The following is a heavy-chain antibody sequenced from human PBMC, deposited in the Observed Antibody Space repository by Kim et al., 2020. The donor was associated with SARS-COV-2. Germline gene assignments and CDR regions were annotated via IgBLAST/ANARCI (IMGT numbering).Heavy chain of an antibody. V-gene: IGHV3-48*03. Sequence: GGSLRLSCAASGFTFSSYEMNWVRQAPGKGLEWVSYISSSGSTIYYADSVKGRFTISRDNAKNSLYLQMNSLRAEDTAVYYCARQRGTTVVTLDYYYGMDVWGQGTTVTVSS. CDR3: ARQRGTTVVTLDYYYGMDV. D-gene: IGHD4-17*01. CDR1: GFTFSSYE. J-gene: IGHJ6*02. CDR2: ISSSGSTI.